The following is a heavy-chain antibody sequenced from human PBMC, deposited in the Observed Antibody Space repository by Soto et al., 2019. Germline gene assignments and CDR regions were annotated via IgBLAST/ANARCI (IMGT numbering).Heavy chain of an antibody. V-gene: IGHV4-39*01. CDR2: IYYSGST. CDR1: GGSISSSSYY. J-gene: IGHJ3*02. CDR3: ARLMWYNWNDVSDAFDI. Sequence: QLQLQESGPGLVKPSETLSLTCTVSGGSISSSSYYWGWIRQPPGKGLEWIGSIYYSGSTYYNPSLKSRVTISVDTSKNQFSLKLSSVTAADTAVYYCARLMWYNWNDVSDAFDIWGQGTMVTVSS. D-gene: IGHD1-20*01.